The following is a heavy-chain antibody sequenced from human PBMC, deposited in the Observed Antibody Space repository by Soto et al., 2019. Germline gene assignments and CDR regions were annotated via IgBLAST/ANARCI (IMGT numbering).Heavy chain of an antibody. CDR1: GYTFTGYY. J-gene: IGHJ5*02. V-gene: IGHV1-2*02. D-gene: IGHD6-13*01. CDR3: ARAGESSSWYYWFDP. CDR2: INPNSGGT. Sequence: QVQLVQSGAEVKKPGASVKVSCKASGYTFTGYYMHWVRQAPGQGLEWMGWINPNSGGTNYAQKFQGRVTMTRDTSINTAYMELSRLRSDDTAVYYCARAGESSSWYYWFDPWGQGTLVTVSS.